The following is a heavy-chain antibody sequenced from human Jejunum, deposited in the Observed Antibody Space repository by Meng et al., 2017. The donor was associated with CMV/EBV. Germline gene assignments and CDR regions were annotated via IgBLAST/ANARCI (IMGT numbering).Heavy chain of an antibody. D-gene: IGHD6-25*01. J-gene: IGHJ4*02. CDR2: FDYTGST. Sequence: GPGWVKASATLSLTCAVSGGSITDYYGGWRRQPAEKRLVWIGRFDYTGSTNYNPSLENRVTMSLDTSKNRFSLSLSGVTAADTAVYYCARAAVDTVDFDLWGQGILVTVSS. V-gene: IGHV4-4*07. CDR1: GGSITDYY. CDR3: ARAAVDTVDFDL.